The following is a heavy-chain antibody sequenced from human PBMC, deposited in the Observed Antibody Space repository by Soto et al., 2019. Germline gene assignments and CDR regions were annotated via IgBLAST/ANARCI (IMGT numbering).Heavy chain of an antibody. CDR1: GDTFTDYY. V-gene: IGHV1-46*01. CDR2: VNPSGGHT. CDR3: ARGGHVVVVTAASDY. J-gene: IGHJ4*02. Sequence: QVQLVQSGAEVKKPGASVKVSCKASGDTFTDYYIHWVRQAPGQGLEWRGRVNPSGGHTTYAQHFLGRMTRTRDTSTSTLYMELTSLTSEDAAVYYCARGGHVVVVTAASDYWGQGTLGTVSS. D-gene: IGHD2-21*02.